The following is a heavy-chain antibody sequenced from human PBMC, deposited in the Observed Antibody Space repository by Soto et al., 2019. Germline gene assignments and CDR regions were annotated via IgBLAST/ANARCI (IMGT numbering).Heavy chain of an antibody. J-gene: IGHJ6*02. Sequence: SVKVSCKSSGGTFSSYASSWVRQAPGQGLEWMGGIIPVFGTANYAQKFQGRVTITADKSTSTAYMELSSLRSEDTAVYYCARAWVGHAPHYGMDVWGQGTTVTVSS. CDR3: ARAWVGHAPHYGMDV. V-gene: IGHV1-69*06. CDR2: IIPVFGTA. CDR1: GGTFSSYA. D-gene: IGHD2-15*01.